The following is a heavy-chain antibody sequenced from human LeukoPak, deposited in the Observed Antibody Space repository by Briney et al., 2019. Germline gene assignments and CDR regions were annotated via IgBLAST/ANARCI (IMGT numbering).Heavy chain of an antibody. CDR2: VFYTGST. V-gene: IGHV4-59*01. D-gene: IGHD3-22*01. Sequence: SETLSLTCTVSGGSINSYYWTWIRQPPGKGLEWIGYVFYTGSTVYNPSLKSRVTISVDTSKNQFSLRLSSVTAADTAVYYCAKSSVVIPLFDYWGQGTLVTVSS. CDR1: GGSINSYY. J-gene: IGHJ4*02. CDR3: AKSSVVIPLFDY.